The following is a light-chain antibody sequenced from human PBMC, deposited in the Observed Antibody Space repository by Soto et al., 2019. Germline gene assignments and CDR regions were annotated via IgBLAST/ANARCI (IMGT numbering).Light chain of an antibody. J-gene: IGKJ1*01. Sequence: DIQMTQSPSSLSASVGDRVTITCRASQSISISLNWYQQKPGTAPKLLIYAASSLQGGVPSRISGSGSGTDFTLTINSLQPEDFATYYCQQSYATPRTFGLGTKV. CDR2: AAS. V-gene: IGKV1-39*01. CDR3: QQSYATPRT. CDR1: QSISIS.